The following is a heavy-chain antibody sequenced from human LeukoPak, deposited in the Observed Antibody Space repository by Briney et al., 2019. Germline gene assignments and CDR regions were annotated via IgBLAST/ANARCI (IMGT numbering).Heavy chain of an antibody. D-gene: IGHD2-21*02. CDR1: GYSFTSYW. Sequence: KAGESLKISCKGSGYSFTSYWIGWVRQMPGKGLEWMGIIYPGDSDTRYSPSFQGQVTISADKSISTAYLQWSSLKASDTAMYYCARPPAYCGGDCYSDYWGQGTLVTVSS. J-gene: IGHJ4*02. V-gene: IGHV5-51*01. CDR2: IYPGDSDT. CDR3: ARPPAYCGGDCYSDY.